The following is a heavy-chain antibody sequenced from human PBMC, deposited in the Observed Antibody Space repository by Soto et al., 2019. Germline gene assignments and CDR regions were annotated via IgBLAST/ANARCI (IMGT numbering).Heavy chain of an antibody. D-gene: IGHD1-1*01. V-gene: IGHV3-21*01. J-gene: IGHJ6*03. Sequence: EVQLMESGGGLVKPGGSLRLSCAASGFTFSSYSMNWVRQAPGKGLEWVSSISSSSSYIYYADSVKGRFTISRDNAKNSLYLQMNSLRAEDTAVYYCAREQRSGGYYMAVWGKGNTVTVSS. CDR1: GFTFSSYS. CDR3: AREQRSGGYYMAV. CDR2: ISSSSSYI.